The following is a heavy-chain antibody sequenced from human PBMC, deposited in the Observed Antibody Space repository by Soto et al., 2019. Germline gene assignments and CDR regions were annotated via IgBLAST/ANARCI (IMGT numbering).Heavy chain of an antibody. D-gene: IGHD4-17*01. CDR1: GFTFSSYG. Sequence: GGSLRLSCAASGFTFSSYGMHWVRQAPGKGLEWVAVIWYDGSNKYYADSVKGRFTISRDNSKNTLYLQMNSLRAEDTAVYYCARQGDSGDYAQPSPYYYYYYMDVWGKGTTVTVSS. CDR2: IWYDGSNK. CDR3: ARQGDSGDYAQPSPYYYYYYMDV. V-gene: IGHV3-33*01. J-gene: IGHJ6*03.